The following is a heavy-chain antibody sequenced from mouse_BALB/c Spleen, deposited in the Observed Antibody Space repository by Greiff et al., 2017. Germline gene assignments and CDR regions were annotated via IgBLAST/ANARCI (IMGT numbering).Heavy chain of an antibody. V-gene: IGHV3-2*02. Sequence: EVKLVESGPGLVKPSQSLSLTCTVTGYSITSDYAWNWIRQFPGNKLEWMGYISYSGSTSYNPSLKSRISITRDTSKNQFFLQLNSVTTEDTATYYCARRITTYYYAMDYWGQGTSVTVSS. CDR2: ISYSGST. CDR1: GYSITSDYA. D-gene: IGHD2-4*01. J-gene: IGHJ4*01. CDR3: ARRITTYYYAMDY.